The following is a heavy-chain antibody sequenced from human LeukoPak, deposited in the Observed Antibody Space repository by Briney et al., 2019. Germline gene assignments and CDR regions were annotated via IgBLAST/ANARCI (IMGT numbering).Heavy chain of an antibody. D-gene: IGHD3-22*01. CDR1: GYTLTELS. V-gene: IGHV1-24*01. J-gene: IGHJ5*02. CDR2: FDPEDGET. CDR3: ARKYYYDSSGPNWFDP. Sequence: ASVKVSCKVSGYTLTELSMHWVRQAPGKGLEWMGGFDPEDGETIYAQKFQGRVTMTEDTSTDTAYMELSRLRSDDTAVYYCARKYYYDSSGPNWFDPWGQGTLVTVSS.